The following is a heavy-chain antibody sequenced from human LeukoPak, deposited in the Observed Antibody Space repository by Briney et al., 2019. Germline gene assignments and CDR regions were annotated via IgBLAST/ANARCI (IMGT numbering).Heavy chain of an antibody. V-gene: IGHV1-2*02. CDR3: ARDPTGDMPAFDL. CDR2: INSKTGGT. Sequence: GSSVKVSCKASGGTFSSYAISWVRQAPGQGLEWLGWINSKTGGTNFAQKFAARVFLTRDTSISTAYLDLRRLTSDDTAVYYCARDPTGDMPAFDLWGQGTMLTVSS. D-gene: IGHD7-27*01. J-gene: IGHJ3*01. CDR1: GGTFSSYA.